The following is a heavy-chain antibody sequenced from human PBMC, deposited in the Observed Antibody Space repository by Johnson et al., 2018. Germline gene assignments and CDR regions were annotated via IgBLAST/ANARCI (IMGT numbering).Heavy chain of an antibody. J-gene: IGHJ3*02. Sequence: QVQLQESGPGLVKPSETLSLTCTVSGGSISSDYWTWIRQPPGKGLEWIGYIYYSGSTNYNPSLKRQVTISVDTTKNQFSLKLSYVTAADTAVYYWARAHGWAADLRLRWAFDTWGRGTMATVSS. CDR3: ARAHGWAADLRLRWAFDT. CDR2: IYYSGST. CDR1: GGSISSDY. D-gene: IGHD4-23*01. V-gene: IGHV4-59*01.